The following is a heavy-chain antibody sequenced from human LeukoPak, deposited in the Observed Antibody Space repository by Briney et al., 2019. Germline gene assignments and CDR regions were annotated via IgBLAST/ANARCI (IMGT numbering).Heavy chain of an antibody. V-gene: IGHV4-59*01. CDR1: GDAISSYF. D-gene: IGHD5-12*01. CDR3: ARDYSGYEFDY. Sequence: PSETLSLTCTISGDAISSYFWCWIRQPPGKGLEWIGCLYYSGRTNYSPSLTSRVTLSADTSKNQISLKLNSVTAADSAIYYCARDYSGYEFDYWGQGTLVTVSS. J-gene: IGHJ4*02. CDR2: LYYSGRT.